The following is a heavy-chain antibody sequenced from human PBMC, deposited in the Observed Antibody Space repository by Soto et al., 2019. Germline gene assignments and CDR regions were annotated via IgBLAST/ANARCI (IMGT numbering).Heavy chain of an antibody. CDR1: GGSISRYY. Sequence: PSETLSLTCTVSGGSISRYYWSWIRQPPGKGLEWIGYIYYSGSTNYNPSLKSRVTISVDTSKNQFSLKLSSVTAADMAVYYCARLPDSYDSSGYYLGTNWFDPWGQGTLVTVS. J-gene: IGHJ5*02. CDR3: ARLPDSYDSSGYYLGTNWFDP. D-gene: IGHD3-22*01. V-gene: IGHV4-59*08. CDR2: IYYSGST.